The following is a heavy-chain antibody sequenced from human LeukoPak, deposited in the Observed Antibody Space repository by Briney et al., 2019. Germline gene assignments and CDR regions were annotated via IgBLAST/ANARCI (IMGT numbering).Heavy chain of an antibody. CDR2: ISSSGSYT. J-gene: IGHJ1*01. Sequence: GGSLRLSCAASGFTFSDYCMSWIRQAPGKGLEWISYISSSGSYTIYADSVKGRFTISRDNAKNSLYLQVNSLRAEDTAVYYCARLKYGSPQHWGQGTLVTVSS. CDR3: ARLKYGSPQH. D-gene: IGHD1-26*01. V-gene: IGHV3-11*06. CDR1: GFTFSDYC.